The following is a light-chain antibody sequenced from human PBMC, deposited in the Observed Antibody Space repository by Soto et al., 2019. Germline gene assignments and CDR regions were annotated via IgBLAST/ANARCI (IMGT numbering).Light chain of an antibody. CDR1: QSVSSSY. V-gene: IGKV3-20*01. CDR2: GTS. CDR3: QQYGSSPLVT. J-gene: IGKJ5*01. Sequence: EIVLTQSPGTLSLSPGERATLSCRASQSVSSSYLAWYQQKPGQAPRLLIYGTSSRATGIPDRFSGSGSGTDFTLTISSLKPEDFAVYYCQQYGSSPLVTFGQGTRLEIK.